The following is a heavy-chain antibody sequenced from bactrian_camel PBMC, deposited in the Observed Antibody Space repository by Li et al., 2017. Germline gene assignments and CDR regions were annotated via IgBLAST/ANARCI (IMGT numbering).Heavy chain of an antibody. CDR2: IRRDDLT. Sequence: QLVESGGGSVQTGGSLRLSCAPSGLSVSDSSMAWFRQSPGKEPEAVAAIRRDDLTAYTDSVKGRFTISRDNAKNSVYLQMNSLKPEDTAMYYCAADQRCGRRDNEYRYWGQGTQVTVS. CDR1: GLSVSDSS. CDR3: AADQRCGRRDNEYRY. V-gene: IGHV3S53*01. D-gene: IGHD5*01. J-gene: IGHJ4*01.